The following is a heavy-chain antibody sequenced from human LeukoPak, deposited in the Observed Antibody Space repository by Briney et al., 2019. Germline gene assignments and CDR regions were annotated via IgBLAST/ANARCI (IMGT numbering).Heavy chain of an antibody. CDR3: AAVRNYYYYMDV. CDR1: GYTFTGYY. V-gene: IGHV1-2*02. Sequence: ASVKVSCKASGYTFTGYYMHWVRQAPGQGLEWMGWINPNSGGTNYAQKFQGRVTITADESTSTAYMELSSLRSEDTALYYCAAVRNYYYYMDVWGKGTTVTISS. CDR2: INPNSGGT. D-gene: IGHD1-14*01. J-gene: IGHJ6*03.